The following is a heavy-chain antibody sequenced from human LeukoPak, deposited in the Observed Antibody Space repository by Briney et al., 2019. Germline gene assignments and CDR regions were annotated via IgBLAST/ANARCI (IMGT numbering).Heavy chain of an antibody. J-gene: IGHJ6*02. CDR1: GGTFSSYA. Sequence: GASVKVSCKASGGTFSSYAISWVRQAPGQGLEWMGRIIPILGIANYAQKFQGRVTITADKSTSTAYMELSSLRSEDTAVYYCARGRPRLGYCSSTSCVYGMDVWGQGTTVTVSS. D-gene: IGHD2-2*01. CDR2: IIPILGIA. CDR3: ARGRPRLGYCSSTSCVYGMDV. V-gene: IGHV1-69*04.